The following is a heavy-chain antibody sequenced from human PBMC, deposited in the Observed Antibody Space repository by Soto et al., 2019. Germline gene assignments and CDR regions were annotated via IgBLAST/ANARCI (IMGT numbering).Heavy chain of an antibody. V-gene: IGHV3-7*01. CDR1: GFTFSSYW. CDR2: IKQDGSEK. CDR3: ARAYRSEWSVGSDY. J-gene: IGHJ4*02. Sequence: GSLRLSCVASGFTFSSYWMSWVRQAPGKGLEWVANIKQDGSEKYYVDFMKGRFTISRDNAKNSVFLQMNSLTAEDTAVYYCARAYRSEWSVGSDYWGQRT. D-gene: IGHD6-19*01.